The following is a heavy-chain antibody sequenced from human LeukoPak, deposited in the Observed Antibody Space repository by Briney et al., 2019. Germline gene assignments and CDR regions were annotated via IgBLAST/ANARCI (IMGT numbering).Heavy chain of an antibody. D-gene: IGHD6-13*01. Sequence: GGSLRLSCAASGFTFSSYNMNWVRQATGKGLEWVSGIGTAGEIYYPGSVKGRFTISRENAKNSLYLQMNSLRAGDTAVYYCARAGYSSSWYSRYFDLWGRGTLVTVSS. CDR1: GFTFSSYN. V-gene: IGHV3-13*01. J-gene: IGHJ2*01. CDR3: ARAGYSSSWYSRYFDL. CDR2: IGTAGEI.